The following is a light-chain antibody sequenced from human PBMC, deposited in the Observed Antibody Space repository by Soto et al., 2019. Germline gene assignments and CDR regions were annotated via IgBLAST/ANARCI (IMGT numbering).Light chain of an antibody. CDR1: QRFGSC. Sequence: DIQLTQSPSTLSASVGDRVSITCWASQRFGSCLAWHQKKPGKAPKLLIFDGTYLESGVPSRFSGSGSRTEFTLTINALQHDDSATYYCQQYESHSEAFGQGTKVEVK. J-gene: IGKJ1*01. CDR3: QQYESHSEA. V-gene: IGKV1-5*01. CDR2: DGT.